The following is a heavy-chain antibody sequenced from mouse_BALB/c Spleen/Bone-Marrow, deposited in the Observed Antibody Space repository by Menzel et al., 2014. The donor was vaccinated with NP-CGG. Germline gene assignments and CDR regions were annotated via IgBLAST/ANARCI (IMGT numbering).Heavy chain of an antibody. V-gene: IGHV1-37*01. Sequence: EVQLQQSGPELVKPGTSVKISCKTSGYSFTDYFMNWVKQSHGKSLEWIGRINPYNGDTSYNQKFKDKATLTVDKSSSTAHMELLNLTSQDSAVYYCGRWANWGQGTTLTVSS. J-gene: IGHJ2*01. CDR1: GYSFTDYF. CDR3: GRWAN. CDR2: INPYNGDT.